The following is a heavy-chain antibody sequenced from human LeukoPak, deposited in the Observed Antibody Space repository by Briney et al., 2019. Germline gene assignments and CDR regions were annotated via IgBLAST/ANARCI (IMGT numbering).Heavy chain of an antibody. D-gene: IGHD6-13*01. J-gene: IGHJ4*02. CDR1: GYTFTSYA. CDR3: ARVTSVSSWIDY. Sequence: ASVKVSCKASGYTFTSYAMHWVRQAPGQRLEWMGWINAGNGNTKYSQKFQGRVTITRDTSASTAYMELSSLRSDDTAVYYCARVTSVSSWIDYWGQGTLVTVSS. V-gene: IGHV1-3*01. CDR2: INAGNGNT.